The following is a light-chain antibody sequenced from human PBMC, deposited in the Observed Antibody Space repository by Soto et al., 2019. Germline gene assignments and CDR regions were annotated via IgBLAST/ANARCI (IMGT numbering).Light chain of an antibody. CDR3: SSYAGSSNV. V-gene: IGLV2-8*01. J-gene: IGLJ1*01. Sequence: QSVLTQPPSASGSPGQSVALSCTGTSRDVGGYNYVSWYQQHPGKAPKLMIYEVNKRPSGVPDRFSGSKSGNTASLTVSGLQDEDEADYYCSSYAGSSNVFRTGTKLTVL. CDR2: EVN. CDR1: SRDVGGYNY.